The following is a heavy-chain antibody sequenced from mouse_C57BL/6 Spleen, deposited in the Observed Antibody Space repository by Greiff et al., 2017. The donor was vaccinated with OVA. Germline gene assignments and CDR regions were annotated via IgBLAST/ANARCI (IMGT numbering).Heavy chain of an antibody. CDR2: IYPGSGNT. CDR1: GYTFTDYY. D-gene: IGHD2-1*01. J-gene: IGHJ1*03. V-gene: IGHV1-76*01. Sequence: QVQLQQSGAELVRPGASVKLSCKASGYTFTDYYINWVKQRPGQGLEWIARIYPGSGNTYYNEKFKGKATLTAEKSSSTAYMQLSSLTSEDSAVYFCARYGNYDDWYFDVWGTGTTVTVSS. CDR3: ARYGNYDDWYFDV.